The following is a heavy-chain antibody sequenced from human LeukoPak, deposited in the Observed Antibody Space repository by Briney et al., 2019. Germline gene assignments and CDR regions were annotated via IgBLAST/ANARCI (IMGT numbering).Heavy chain of an antibody. V-gene: IGHV3-49*04. Sequence: GGSLRLSCTASGFTFGDYAMSWVRQAPGKGLEWVGFIRSKACGGTKEYAAPVKGRFTISRADYKRFAYLQMHRLKPDYTVEYYCTRAGYSYGFFFDYWGQGTLVTVSS. J-gene: IGHJ4*02. CDR2: IRSKACGGTK. CDR1: GFTFGDYA. D-gene: IGHD5-18*01. CDR3: TRAGYSYGFFFDY.